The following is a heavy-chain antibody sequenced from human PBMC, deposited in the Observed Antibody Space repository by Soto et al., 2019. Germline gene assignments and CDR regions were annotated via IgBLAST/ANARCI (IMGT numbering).Heavy chain of an antibody. CDR2: IIPMFGKA. Sequence: QVLPVQSGAEVKKSGSSVKVSCKASGGTFSTYAINWVRQAPGQGLEWMGGIIPMFGKANYAENFQGRVTISADESTITAYMELSSLTSDDAAVYYCARGFRDGYFYAMDVWGQGTTVTVSS. V-gene: IGHV1-69*01. CDR3: ARGFRDGYFYAMDV. CDR1: GGTFSTYA. J-gene: IGHJ6*02. D-gene: IGHD2-21*01.